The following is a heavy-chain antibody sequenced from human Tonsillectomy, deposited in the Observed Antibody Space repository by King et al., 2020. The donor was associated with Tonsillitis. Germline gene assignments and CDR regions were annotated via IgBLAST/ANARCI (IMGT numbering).Heavy chain of an antibody. D-gene: IGHD3-3*01. CDR1: GFTFRSYN. CDR2: ISSTSSTI. Sequence: EVQLVESGGGLVQPGGSLRLSCAASGFTFRSYNMNWLRQAPGKGLEWVSHISSTSSTIYYADSVKGRFTISRDNAKNSLFLQMNSLRAEDTAVYYCARDRIAVFGDRLAFDPWGQGTLVTVSS. J-gene: IGHJ5*02. V-gene: IGHV3-48*01. CDR3: ARDRIAVFGDRLAFDP.